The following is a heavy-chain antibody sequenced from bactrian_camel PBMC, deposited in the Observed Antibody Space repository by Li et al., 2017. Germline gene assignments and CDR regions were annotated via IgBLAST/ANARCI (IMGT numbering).Heavy chain of an antibody. CDR1: GFVFLC. CDR2: IYTGRGNT. Sequence: HVQLVESGGGSVQTGGALNLTCTVSGFVFLCMAWFRQAPGRVREGVAGIYTGRGNTYYADSVKGRFTISQDNAKNMLYLQMNSLKPEDTARYYCAAATNIACTYSDVTREATYNYWGQGTQVTVS. J-gene: IGHJ4*01. D-gene: IGHD1*01. CDR3: AAATNIACTYSDVTREATYNY. V-gene: IGHV3S6*01.